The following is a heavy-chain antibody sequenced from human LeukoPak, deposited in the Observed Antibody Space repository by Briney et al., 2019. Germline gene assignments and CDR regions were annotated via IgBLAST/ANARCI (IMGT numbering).Heavy chain of an antibody. CDR2: IIPIFDTP. D-gene: IGHD3-22*01. CDR3: ASQLFHLDSSGYSLDALDI. Sequence: SVKVSCKTSGGTFSNYAIIWVRQAPGQGLEWMGVIIPIFDTPNYAQKWQGRVTITTDESTSTAYMELRSLRSEDTAVYYCASQLFHLDSSGYSLDALDIWGQGTMVTVSS. J-gene: IGHJ3*02. V-gene: IGHV1-69*05. CDR1: GGTFSNYA.